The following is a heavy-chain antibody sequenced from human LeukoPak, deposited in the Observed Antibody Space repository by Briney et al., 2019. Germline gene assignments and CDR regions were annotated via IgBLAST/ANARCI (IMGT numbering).Heavy chain of an antibody. Sequence: AGRSLRLSCAASGFTFSSYGMHWVRQAPGKGLEWVAVISYDGSNKYYADSVKGRFTISRDNSKNTLYLQMNSLRAEDTAVYYCASYSNYWFDPWGQGTLVTVSS. D-gene: IGHD4-11*01. CDR2: ISYDGSNK. V-gene: IGHV3-30*03. J-gene: IGHJ5*02. CDR3: ASYSNYWFDP. CDR1: GFTFSSYG.